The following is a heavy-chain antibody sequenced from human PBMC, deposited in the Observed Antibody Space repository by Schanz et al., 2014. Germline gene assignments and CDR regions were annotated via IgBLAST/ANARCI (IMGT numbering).Heavy chain of an antibody. V-gene: IGHV3-23*04. CDR2: ISGSGGST. CDR3: AKLSSSGRLAGYFDY. CDR1: GFTFSDHY. Sequence: EVQLVESGGGLVQPGGSLRLSCAASGFTFSDHYMDWVRQAPGKGLEWVSGISGSGGSTYYADSVKGRFTISRDNSKNTLYLQMSSLRAEDTAIYYCAKLSSSGRLAGYFDYWGQGALVTVSS. J-gene: IGHJ4*02. D-gene: IGHD6-19*01.